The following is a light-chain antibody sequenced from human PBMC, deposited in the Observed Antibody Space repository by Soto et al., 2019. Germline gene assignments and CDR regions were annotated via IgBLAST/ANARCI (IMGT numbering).Light chain of an antibody. J-gene: IGLJ3*02. V-gene: IGLV1-47*02. CDR3: AAWDDTLGGV. Sequence: QAVVTQPPSASGTPGQTVTISCSGGSSNIGSNYVYWYQQLSGTAPRLIIYSNDQRSSGVPDRFSGSRSGTSASLAISGLRSEDEADYYCAAWDDTLGGVFGGATQLTVL. CDR2: SND. CDR1: SSNIGSNY.